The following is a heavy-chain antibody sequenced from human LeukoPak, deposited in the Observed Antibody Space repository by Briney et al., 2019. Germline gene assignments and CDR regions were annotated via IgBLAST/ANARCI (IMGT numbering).Heavy chain of an antibody. Sequence: GGSLRLSCAASGFTFSTYAMSWFGQAPGKGREWVSVISGSSNNTYYADSVKGRFTISRDNSKNTLSLQMSSLRAEDTAVYYCAKDNGGNGGSWYSPVDFWGQGTLVTVSS. CDR3: AKDNGGNGGSWYSPVDF. D-gene: IGHD2-15*01. CDR1: GFTFSTYA. V-gene: IGHV3-23*01. J-gene: IGHJ4*02. CDR2: ISGSSNNT.